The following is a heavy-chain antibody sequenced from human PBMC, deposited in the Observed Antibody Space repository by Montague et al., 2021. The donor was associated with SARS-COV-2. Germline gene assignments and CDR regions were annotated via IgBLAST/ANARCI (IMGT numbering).Heavy chain of an antibody. CDR2: IFQSGST. D-gene: IGHD3-10*01. CDR1: GGSISSSNW. J-gene: IGHJ6*04. CDR3: ARDGGAFGSVTLGLDV. Sequence: SETLSLTCSVSGGSISSSNWWRCVRQPPCRGREWMGEIFQSGSTTYNPAPKSRVAFSVDQSKNQFSLKLTSVTAADTAVYYCARDGGAFGSVTLGLDVWGTGTMDT. V-gene: IGHV4-4*02.